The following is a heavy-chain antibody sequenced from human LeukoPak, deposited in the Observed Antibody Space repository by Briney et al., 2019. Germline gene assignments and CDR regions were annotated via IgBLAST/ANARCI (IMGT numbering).Heavy chain of an antibody. CDR2: VSISSGTI. D-gene: IGHD3-16*01. V-gene: IGHV3-48*04. J-gene: IGHJ4*02. CDR3: ARAMSTFGGVRNYFDS. Sequence: GSLRLSCGASGFTFSGHNMNWVRKAPGKGLEWIAFVSISSGTIYYADSVNGRFRISRDNAKSSLDLEMNSLRAEDTAVYYCARAMSTFGGVRNYFDSWGQGTLVTVSS. CDR1: GFTFSGHN.